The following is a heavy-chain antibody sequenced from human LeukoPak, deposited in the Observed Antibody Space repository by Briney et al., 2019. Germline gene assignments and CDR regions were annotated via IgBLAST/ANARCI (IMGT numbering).Heavy chain of an antibody. V-gene: IGHV3-23*01. CDR3: AKDRSIGTYYTFDH. J-gene: IGHJ4*02. CDR1: GFTFSDYA. Sequence: GGSLRLSCATSGFTFSDYAMTWVRQAPGKGLEWVATISGSGVMTYYADSVKGRFTVSGDNSKNTVYLQMSSLTAADTAVYYCAKDRSIGTYYTFDHWGQGTLVTVSS. D-gene: IGHD1-26*01. CDR2: ISGSGVMT.